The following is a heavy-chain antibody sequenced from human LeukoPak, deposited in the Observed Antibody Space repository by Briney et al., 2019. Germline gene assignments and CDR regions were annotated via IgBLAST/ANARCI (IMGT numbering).Heavy chain of an antibody. V-gene: IGHV3-23*01. CDR3: AKDRSIGTYYTFDH. J-gene: IGHJ4*02. CDR1: GFTFSDYA. Sequence: GGSLRLSCATSGFTFSDYAMTWVRQAPGKGLEWVATISGSGVMTYYADSVKGRFTVSGDNSKNTVYLQMSSLTAADTAVYYCAKDRSIGTYYTFDHWGQGTLVTVSS. D-gene: IGHD1-26*01. CDR2: ISGSGVMT.